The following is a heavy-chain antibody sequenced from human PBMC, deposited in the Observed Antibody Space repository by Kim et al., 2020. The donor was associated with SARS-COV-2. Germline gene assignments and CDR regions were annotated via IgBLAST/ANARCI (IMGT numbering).Heavy chain of an antibody. Sequence: GGSLRLSCAVSGFTFSDYYMSWIRQAPGKGLEWVSYISSSSSYTNYADSVKGRFTISRDNAKNSLYLQMNSLRAEDTAVYYCARTAPLEGYYFDYWGQGTLVTVSS. CDR3: ARTAPLEGYYFDY. CDR2: ISSSSSYT. J-gene: IGHJ4*02. CDR1: GFTFSDYY. V-gene: IGHV3-11*03. D-gene: IGHD3-16*02.